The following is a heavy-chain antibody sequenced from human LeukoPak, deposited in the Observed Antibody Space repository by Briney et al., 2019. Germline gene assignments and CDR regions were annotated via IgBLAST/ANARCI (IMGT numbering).Heavy chain of an antibody. CDR1: GYTFTSYD. CDR2: MNPNSGGT. V-gene: IGHV1-2*02. Sequence: ASVKVSCKASGYTFTSYDINWVRQATGQGLEWMGWMNPNSGGTNYAQKFQGRVTMTRDTSISTAYVELTRLTSDDTAVYYCAREGNGLLSKDFDYWGQGTLVTVSS. D-gene: IGHD2/OR15-2a*01. J-gene: IGHJ4*02. CDR3: AREGNGLLSKDFDY.